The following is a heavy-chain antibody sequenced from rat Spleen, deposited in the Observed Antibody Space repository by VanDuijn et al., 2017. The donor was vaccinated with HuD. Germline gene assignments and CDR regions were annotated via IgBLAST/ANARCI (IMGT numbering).Heavy chain of an antibody. CDR2: ITYDGSST. Sequence: EVQLVESGGGLVQPGRSLKLSCAASGFTFSDYNMAWVRQAPKKGLEWVATITYDGSSTYYRDSVKGRFTISRHNAKTTQYLQMDSLRSEDTATYYCAKFNGFPYWGQGTLVTVSS. J-gene: IGHJ3*01. CDR3: AKFNGFPY. V-gene: IGHV5-7*01. D-gene: IGHD1-3*01. CDR1: GFTFSDYN.